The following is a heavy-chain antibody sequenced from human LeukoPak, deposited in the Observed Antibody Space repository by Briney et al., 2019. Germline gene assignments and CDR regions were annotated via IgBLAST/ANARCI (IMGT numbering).Heavy chain of an antibody. CDR2: INWNSGSI. D-gene: IGHD4-17*01. V-gene: IGHV3-9*01. CDR1: GFTFDDYA. Sequence: GGSLRLSCAASGFTFDDYAMHWVRQAPGKGLEWVSGINWNSGSIGYADSVLGRFTISRDNAKNSLYLQMNSLRVEDTAFYYCAKAHYGDYDISYFDYWGQGTLVTVSS. CDR3: AKAHYGDYDISYFDY. J-gene: IGHJ4*02.